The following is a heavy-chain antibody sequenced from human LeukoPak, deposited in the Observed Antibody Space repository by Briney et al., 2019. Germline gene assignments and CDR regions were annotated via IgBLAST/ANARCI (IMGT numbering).Heavy chain of an antibody. CDR3: ARDPLDISRWANAFDI. V-gene: IGHV3-30*03. D-gene: IGHD2-2*03. CDR2: MSYNGNK. Sequence: GGSLRLSCAASGFTFTSYGFHWVRQAPGKALEGVAFMSYNGNKKYGDSVKGRFTISRDNAKNTLHLQMNGLRPNDTAVYYCARDPLDISRWANAFDIWGQGTMVTVSS. J-gene: IGHJ3*02. CDR1: GFTFTSYG.